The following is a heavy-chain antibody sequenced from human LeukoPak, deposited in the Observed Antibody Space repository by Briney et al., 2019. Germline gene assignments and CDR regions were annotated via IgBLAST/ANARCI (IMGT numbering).Heavy chain of an antibody. V-gene: IGHV4-59*11. D-gene: IGHD2-2*01. CDR3: ARGGGVCSSTSCRAYYYYYYYYMDV. CDR1: GGSINTHY. Sequence: SETLSLTCTVSGGSINTHYWSWIRQPPGKGLEWIGNIFYSGSTNYNPSLKSRVTISVDTSKNQFPLKLSSVTAADTAVYYCARGGGVCSSTSCRAYYYYYYYYMDVWGKGTTVTVSS. CDR2: IFYSGST. J-gene: IGHJ6*03.